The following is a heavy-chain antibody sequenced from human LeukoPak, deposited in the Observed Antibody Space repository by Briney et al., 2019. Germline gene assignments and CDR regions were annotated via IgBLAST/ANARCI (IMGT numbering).Heavy chain of an antibody. Sequence: GGSLRLSCAASGFTFSSYSMNWVRRAPGKGLEWVSHISTGSSTIYYADSVKGRFTISRDNAKNSLYLQMNSLRAEDTAVYYCASVSSSSDYYYMDVWGKGTSVTVSS. J-gene: IGHJ6*03. D-gene: IGHD6-6*01. CDR3: ASVSSSSDYYYMDV. CDR2: ISTGSSTI. CDR1: GFTFSSYS. V-gene: IGHV3-48*01.